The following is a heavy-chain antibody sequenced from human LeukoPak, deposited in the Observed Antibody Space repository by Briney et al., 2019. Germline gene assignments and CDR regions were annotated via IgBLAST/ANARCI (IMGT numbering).Heavy chain of an antibody. CDR2: IYYSGST. D-gene: IGHD4-17*01. CDR3: ARYPDYGDHGYFDY. CDR1: GGSISSGDYY. V-gene: IGHV4-30-4*01. J-gene: IGHJ4*02. Sequence: SETLSLTCTVSGGSISSGDYYWSWIRQPPGKGLEWIGYIYYSGSTYYNPSLKSRVTISVDTSKNQFSLKLSSVTAADTAVYYCARYPDYGDHGYFDYWGQGTLVTVSS.